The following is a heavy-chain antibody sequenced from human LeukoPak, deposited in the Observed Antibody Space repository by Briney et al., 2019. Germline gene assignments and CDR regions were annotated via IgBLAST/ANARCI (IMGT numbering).Heavy chain of an antibody. J-gene: IGHJ5*02. D-gene: IGHD3-10*01. CDR3: ARARERMGVRGVINWSDP. CDR2: IYYSGST. CDR1: GGSINSGGYS. V-gene: IGHV4-30-4*07. Sequence: PSQTLSLTCAVSGGSINSGGYSWSWIRQPPGKGLEWIGFIYYSGSTYYNPSLKSRFTISLDTSKNQFSLKLSSVTAADTAVYYCARARERMGVRGVINWSDPWGQGTLVTVSS.